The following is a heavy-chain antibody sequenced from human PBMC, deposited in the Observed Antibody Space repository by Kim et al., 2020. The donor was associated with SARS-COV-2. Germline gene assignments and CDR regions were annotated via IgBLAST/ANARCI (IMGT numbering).Heavy chain of an antibody. D-gene: IGHD3-10*01. CDR1: GFTFDDYA. CDR2: ISWNSGSI. V-gene: IGHV3-9*01. Sequence: GGSLRLSFAASGFTFDDYAMHWVRQAPGKGLEWVSGISWNSGSIGYADSVKGRFTISRDNAKNSLYLQMNSLRAEDTALYYCAKDIRDYYYYGMDVWGQGTTVTVSS. CDR3: AKDIRDYYYYGMDV. J-gene: IGHJ6*02.